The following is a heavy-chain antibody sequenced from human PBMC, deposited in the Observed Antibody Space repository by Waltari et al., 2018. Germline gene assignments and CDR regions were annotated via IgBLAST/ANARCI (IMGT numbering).Heavy chain of an antibody. CDR1: GFTFSSYA. CDR3: ARDPLFFDWLLSGYCFDY. D-gene: IGHD3-9*01. Sequence: QVQLVESGGGVVQPGRSLRLSCAASGFTFSSYAMHWVSQAPGKGLEWVAVISYDGSNKYYADSVKGRFTISRDNSKNTLYLQMNSLRAEDTAVYYCARDPLFFDWLLSGYCFDYWGQGTLVTVSS. CDR2: ISYDGSNK. V-gene: IGHV3-30*01. J-gene: IGHJ4*02.